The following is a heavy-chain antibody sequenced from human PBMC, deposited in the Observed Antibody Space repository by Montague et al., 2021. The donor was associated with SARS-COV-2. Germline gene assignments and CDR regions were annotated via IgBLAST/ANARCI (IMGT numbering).Heavy chain of an antibody. Sequence: SETLSLTCAVHGGSFSTYSWNWIRQPPGKGLEWIGEIHHGGSTNYNPSPKSRVTISADTSKNQFSLKLTSVAAADTAVYYCARLGDGVVPSPILGVGPYDSYYFMDLWGKGTTVTVSS. V-gene: IGHV4-34*01. J-gene: IGHJ6*03. D-gene: IGHD3-10*01. CDR3: ARLGDGVVPSPILGVGPYDSYYFMDL. CDR2: IHHGGST. CDR1: GGSFSTYS.